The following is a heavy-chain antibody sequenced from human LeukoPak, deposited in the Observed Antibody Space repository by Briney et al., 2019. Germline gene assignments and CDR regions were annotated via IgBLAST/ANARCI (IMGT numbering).Heavy chain of an antibody. V-gene: IGHV3-21*01. D-gene: IGHD3-16*01. CDR2: ISSSSSYI. CDR1: GFTFSSYS. J-gene: IGHJ4*02. CDR3: AIRAPMLLYYFDY. Sequence: GGSLRLSCAASGFTFSSYSMNWVRQAPGKGLEWVSSISSSSSYIYYADSVKGRFTISRDNAKNSLYLQMNSLRAEDTAVYYCAIRAPMLLYYFDYWGQGTLVTVSS.